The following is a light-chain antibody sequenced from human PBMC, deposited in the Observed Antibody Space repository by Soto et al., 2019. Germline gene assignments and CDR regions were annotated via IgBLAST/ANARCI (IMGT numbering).Light chain of an antibody. V-gene: IGKV1-5*03. J-gene: IGKJ2*01. CDR1: QSISSW. CDR2: NAS. CDR3: QQYDNYPYT. Sequence: DIQMTQSPSTLSASVGDRVTITCRASQSISSWLAWYQQKPGKAPNILIYNASSLASGVPSRFSGSGSGTEFTLTISSLQPDDFATYYCQQYDNYPYTFGQGTKLEIK.